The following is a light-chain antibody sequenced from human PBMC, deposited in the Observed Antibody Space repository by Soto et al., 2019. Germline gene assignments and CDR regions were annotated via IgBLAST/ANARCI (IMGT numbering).Light chain of an antibody. CDR2: GAS. V-gene: IGKV3-15*01. Sequence: EIVMTQSPATLSASPGERATLSCTASQSVSSNLAWYQQKPGQAPRLLIYGASTRATGIPARFSGSGSGTEFTLTISSLESEDFAVYNCQEYNNWPPMNTFGQRAKLEIK. J-gene: IGKJ2*01. CDR3: QEYNNWPPMNT. CDR1: QSVSSN.